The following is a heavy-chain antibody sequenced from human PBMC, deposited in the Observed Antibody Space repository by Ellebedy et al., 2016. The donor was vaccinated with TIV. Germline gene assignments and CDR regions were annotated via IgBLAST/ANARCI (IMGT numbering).Heavy chain of an antibody. D-gene: IGHD3-22*01. J-gene: IGHJ4*02. CDR2: ISYDGSNK. CDR1: GFTFSSYG. CDR3: AKDRLYYDSSGPADY. Sequence: GESLKISCAASGFTFSSYGMHWVRQAPGKGLEWVAVISYDGSNKYYADSVKGRFTISRDNSKNTLYLQMNSLRAEDTAVYYCAKDRLYYDSSGPADYWGQGTLVTVSS. V-gene: IGHV3-30*18.